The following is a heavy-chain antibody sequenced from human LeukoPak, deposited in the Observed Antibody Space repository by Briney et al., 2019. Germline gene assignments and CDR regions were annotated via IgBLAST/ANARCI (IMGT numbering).Heavy chain of an antibody. D-gene: IGHD3-22*01. Sequence: GPSVKVSCMASGYTFTSSYMHWVRQAPGEGLEWMGIINPSGGSTNYAQKFQGRVTMTRDTSMSTVYMELSSMRSEDTAVYYCARDGFDISGYYYWGQGTLVTVSS. CDR3: ARDGFDISGYYY. J-gene: IGHJ4*02. CDR2: INPSGGST. V-gene: IGHV1-46*01. CDR1: GYTFTSSY.